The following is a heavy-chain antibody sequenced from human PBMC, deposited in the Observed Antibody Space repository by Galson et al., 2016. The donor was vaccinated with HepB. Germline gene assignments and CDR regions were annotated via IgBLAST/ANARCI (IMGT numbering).Heavy chain of an antibody. V-gene: IGHV1-3*01. CDR2: INPVIGHT. J-gene: IGHJ4*02. Sequence: SVKVSCKASGYIFSNYVINWVRQAPGQRPEWIGWINPVIGHTKYSEKFHDRVTITRDTSANTGYMELSSLRTEDTAVYYCARGPNPRGDLLDYWGQGTLVTVSS. D-gene: IGHD2-21*02. CDR1: GYIFSNYV. CDR3: ARGPNPRGDLLDY.